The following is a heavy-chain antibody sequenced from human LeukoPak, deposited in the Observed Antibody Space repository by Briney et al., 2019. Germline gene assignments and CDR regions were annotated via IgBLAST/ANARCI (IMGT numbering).Heavy chain of an antibody. CDR3: ARGQPDFDC. Sequence: SDTLSLTCTVSGGSISSGCFSWTWIRQPAGKGLEWIGRIYTTGSTNYNPSLKSRVTISVDTSKNQFSLKLISMTAADTAVYYCARGQPDFDCWGQGTLVTVSS. J-gene: IGHJ4*02. CDR1: GGSISSGCFS. CDR2: IYTTGST. V-gene: IGHV4-61*02. D-gene: IGHD1-14*01.